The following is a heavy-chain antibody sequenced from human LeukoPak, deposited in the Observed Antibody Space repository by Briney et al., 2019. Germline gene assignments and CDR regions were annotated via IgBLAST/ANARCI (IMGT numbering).Heavy chain of an antibody. D-gene: IGHD4-11*01. Sequence: GGSLRLSCAASGFTFSSYGMHWVRQAPGKGLEWVAFIRYDGSNKYYADSVKGRFTISRDNSKNTLYLQMNSLRAEDTAVYYCAKEARTTTYNWYLDLWGRGTLVTVSS. CDR1: GFTFSSYG. CDR2: IRYDGSNK. J-gene: IGHJ2*01. CDR3: AKEARTTTYNWYLDL. V-gene: IGHV3-30*02.